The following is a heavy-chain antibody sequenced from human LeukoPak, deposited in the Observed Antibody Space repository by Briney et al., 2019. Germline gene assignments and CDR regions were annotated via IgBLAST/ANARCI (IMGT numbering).Heavy chain of an antibody. CDR1: GFTFDDYG. D-gene: IGHD4-17*01. J-gene: IGHJ3*02. Sequence: PGGSLRLSCAASGFTFDDYGMSWVRQAPGKGLEWVSGINWNGGSTGYADSVKGRFTISRDNAKNSLYLQMNSLRAEETALYYCARDANYGDYARGAFDIWGQGTMVTVSS. V-gene: IGHV3-20*04. CDR3: ARDANYGDYARGAFDI. CDR2: INWNGGST.